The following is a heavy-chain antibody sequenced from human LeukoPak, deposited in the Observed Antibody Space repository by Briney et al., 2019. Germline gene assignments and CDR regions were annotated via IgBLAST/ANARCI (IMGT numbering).Heavy chain of an antibody. CDR1: GFAFSSFA. V-gene: IGHV3-23*01. J-gene: IGHJ4*02. D-gene: IGHD2-15*01. CDR3: AKGATGLRIVGDD. Sequence: PGGSLRLSCVASGFAFSSFAMSWVRQAPGKGLEWVSTITGSGNDAYYADSVKGRFTISRDNSKNMLYLQMNSLRAEDTAVYYCAKGATGLRIVGDDWGQGTLVTVSS. CDR2: ITGSGNDA.